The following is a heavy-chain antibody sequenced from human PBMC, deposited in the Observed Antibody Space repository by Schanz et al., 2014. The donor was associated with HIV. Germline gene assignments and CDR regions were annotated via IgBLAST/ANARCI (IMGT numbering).Heavy chain of an antibody. V-gene: IGHV3-23*04. CDR3: AKPEYDSSGNSQSHFDY. Sequence: VQLVESAGGLVQPGGSLRLSCAASGFTFNNYAMTWVRQAPGKGLEWVSSISESGGRTYYADSVNGRFTISRDNSKNTLYLQMTTLRTEDTAVYYCAKPEYDSSGNSQSHFDYWGQGTLVTVSS. D-gene: IGHD3-22*01. CDR1: GFTFNNYA. CDR2: ISESGGRT. J-gene: IGHJ4*02.